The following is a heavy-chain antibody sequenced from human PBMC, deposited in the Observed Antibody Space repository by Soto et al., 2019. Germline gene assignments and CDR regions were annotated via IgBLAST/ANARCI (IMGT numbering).Heavy chain of an antibody. CDR2: ISSSGSTI. D-gene: IGHD3-16*01. CDR3: ARVDKYYTLRDTYYVFHY. Sequence: GGSLRLSCAASGFTFSDYYMSWIRQAPGKGLEWVSYISSSGSTIYYADSVKGRFTISRDNAKNTLYLEMGSLRAEDTALYYCARVDKYYTLRDTYYVFHYWGQGTLVTVSS. V-gene: IGHV3-11*04. J-gene: IGHJ4*02. CDR1: GFTFSDYY.